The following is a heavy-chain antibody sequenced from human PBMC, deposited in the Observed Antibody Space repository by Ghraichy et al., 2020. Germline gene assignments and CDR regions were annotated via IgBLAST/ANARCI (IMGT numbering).Heavy chain of an antibody. CDR3: AGDPTASRRYYWYFDL. D-gene: IGHD4-17*01. CDR2: IFSGGTT. J-gene: IGHJ2*01. V-gene: IGHV3-53*01. CDR1: GFTVSSNS. Sequence: GGSLRLSCAASGFTVSSNSMSWVRQAPGKGLEWVSVIFSGGTTYYADSVKGRFTISRDNSKNTLYLQMNSLRPEDTAVYYCAGDPTASRRYYWYFDLWGRGTLVTVSS.